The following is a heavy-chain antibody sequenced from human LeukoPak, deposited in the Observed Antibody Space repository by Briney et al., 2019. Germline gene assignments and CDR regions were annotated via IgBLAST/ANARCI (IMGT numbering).Heavy chain of an antibody. J-gene: IGHJ4*02. CDR3: ARGHLTFDY. CDR1: GGSFSGYY. D-gene: IGHD3-9*01. Sequence: PSETLSLTCAVSGGSFSGYYWSWIRQPPGKGLEWIGEINHSGSTNYNPSLKSRVTISVDTSKNQFSLKLSSVTAADTAVYYCARGHLTFDYWGQGTLVTVSS. CDR2: INHSGST. V-gene: IGHV4-34*01.